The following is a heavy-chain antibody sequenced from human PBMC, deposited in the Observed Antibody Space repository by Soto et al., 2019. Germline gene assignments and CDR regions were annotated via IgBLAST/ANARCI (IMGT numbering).Heavy chain of an antibody. V-gene: IGHV4-31*03. CDR1: GDSISSGGYY. D-gene: IGHD6-25*01. J-gene: IGHJ4*02. CDR3: VRAGGYFGCNFDY. CDR2: IYYTGSP. Sequence: PSETLSLTCTVSGDSISSGGYYWSWIRQHPGKGLEWIGYIYYTGSPYYNPSLKSRVFISVDTSKNQFSLKLTSVSAADTAVYYCVRAGGYFGCNFDYWGRGTLVTVSS.